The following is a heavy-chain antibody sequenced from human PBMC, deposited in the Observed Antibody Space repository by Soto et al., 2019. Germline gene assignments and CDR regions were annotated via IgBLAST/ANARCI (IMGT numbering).Heavy chain of an antibody. D-gene: IGHD6-19*01. CDR1: GGSVSSRHY. CDR3: TRDYSSGGYGL. Sequence: QVQLQESGPGLAKASETLSLTCTVSGGSVSSRHYWSWIRQPPGKGLEWIGYISYSGSTNYNPALKSRVEISVDTSKDEFSLRLSSVTAAGTGVYYCTRDYSSGGYGLWGPGTLVTVSS. J-gene: IGHJ4*02. CDR2: ISYSGST. V-gene: IGHV4-61*01.